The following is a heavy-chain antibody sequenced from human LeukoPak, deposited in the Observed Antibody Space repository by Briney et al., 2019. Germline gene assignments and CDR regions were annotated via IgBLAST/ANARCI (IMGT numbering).Heavy chain of an antibody. CDR2: IYTSGST. Sequence: SETLSLTCTVSGGSFSIYYWSWIRQPAGKGLEWIGRIYTSGSTNYNPSLKSRVTMSVDTSKNQFSLKLSSVTAADTAVYYCARETSQKGAHYMDVWGKGTTVTISS. J-gene: IGHJ6*03. CDR1: GGSFSIYY. CDR3: ARETSQKGAHYMDV. V-gene: IGHV4-4*07. D-gene: IGHD3-16*01.